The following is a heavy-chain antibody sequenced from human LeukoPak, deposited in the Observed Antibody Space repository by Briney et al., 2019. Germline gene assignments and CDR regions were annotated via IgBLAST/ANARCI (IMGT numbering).Heavy chain of an antibody. Sequence: ASVKVSCKASGYTFTGYYMHWVRQAPGQGLEWMGIINPSGGSTTYTQKFQGRLTMTRDTSTSTVCMEVNSLRSEDTAVYYCARNYDFWSGSYTGYYGMDVWGQGTTVTVSS. D-gene: IGHD3-3*01. CDR3: ARNYDFWSGSYTGYYGMDV. V-gene: IGHV1-46*01. CDR1: GYTFTGYY. J-gene: IGHJ6*02. CDR2: INPSGGST.